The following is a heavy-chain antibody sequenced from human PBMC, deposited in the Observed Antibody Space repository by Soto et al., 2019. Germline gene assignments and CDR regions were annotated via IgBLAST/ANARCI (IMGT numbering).Heavy chain of an antibody. J-gene: IGHJ4*02. V-gene: IGHV4-39*01. D-gene: IGHD6-13*01. CDR3: ASGYSSSWYPYYFDY. CDR1: GGSISSSSYY. CDR2: IYYSGST. Sequence: ASETLSLTCTVSGGSISSSSYYWGWIRQPPGKGLEWIGSIYYSGSTYYNPSLKSRVTISVDTSKNQFSLKLSSVTAADTAVYYCASGYSSSWYPYYFDYWGQGTLVTVS.